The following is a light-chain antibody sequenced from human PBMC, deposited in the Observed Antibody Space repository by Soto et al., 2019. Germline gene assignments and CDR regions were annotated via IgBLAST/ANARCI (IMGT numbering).Light chain of an antibody. CDR3: QQYGSSPFT. Sequence: EIVLTQSPGTLSLSPGERATLSCRASQSVSSSYLAWYQQKPGQAPRLLIYGASSRATGIPDRFSGSGSGTPFTLTISRLEPEDFAVYYCQQYGSSPFTFGPGTKVEIK. CDR1: QSVSSSY. V-gene: IGKV3-20*01. J-gene: IGKJ3*01. CDR2: GAS.